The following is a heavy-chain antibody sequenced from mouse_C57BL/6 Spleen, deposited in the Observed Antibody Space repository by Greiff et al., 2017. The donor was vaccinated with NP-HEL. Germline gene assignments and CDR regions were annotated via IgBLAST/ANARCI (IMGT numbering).Heavy chain of an antibody. CDR3: ARGYYGSRESPAWFAY. D-gene: IGHD1-1*01. CDR2: INPNNGGT. Sequence: EVQLQESGPELVKPGASVKIPCKASGYTFTDYNMDWVKQSHGKSLEWIGDINPNNGGTIYNQKFKGKATLTVDKSSSTAYMELRSLTSEDTAVYYCARGYYGSRESPAWFAYWGQGTLVTVSA. V-gene: IGHV1-18*01. CDR1: GYTFTDYN. J-gene: IGHJ3*01.